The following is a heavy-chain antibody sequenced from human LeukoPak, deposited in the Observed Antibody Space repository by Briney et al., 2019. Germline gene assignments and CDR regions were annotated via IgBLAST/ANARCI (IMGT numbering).Heavy chain of an antibody. CDR3: ARCMTFRWCDT. CDR1: GGSIRIGTYY. V-gene: IGHV4-61*02. Sequence: SQTLSLTCTVSGGSIRIGTYYRSWMRLPAGKGLEWIGRMYTSGKTTYNASFKSRVTISSGTSNSQVDLSLSSVTAADTAMYYCARCMTFRWCDTWGQGSLVTVSS. J-gene: IGHJ5*02. CDR2: MYTSGKT.